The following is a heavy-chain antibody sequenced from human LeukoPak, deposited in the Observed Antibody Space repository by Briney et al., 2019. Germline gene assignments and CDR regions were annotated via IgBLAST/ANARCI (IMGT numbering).Heavy chain of an antibody. CDR2: INPNSGGT. V-gene: IGHV1-2*02. CDR3: ARDVGEYCSSTNCYASHY. CDR1: GYTFTGYY. Sequence: ASVKVSCKASGYTFTGYYMHWVRQAPGQGLEWMGWINPNSGGTNYAQKFQGRVTMTRDTSIGTAYMELSRLRSDDTAVYYCARDVGEYCSSTNCYASHYWGQGTLVTVSS. D-gene: IGHD2-2*01. J-gene: IGHJ4*02.